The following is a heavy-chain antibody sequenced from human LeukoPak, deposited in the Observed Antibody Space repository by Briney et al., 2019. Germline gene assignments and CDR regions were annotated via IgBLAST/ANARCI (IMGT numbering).Heavy chain of an antibody. J-gene: IGHJ4*02. CDR1: GFTFSSSA. D-gene: IGHD2-21*01. CDR2: ISYDGSNK. Sequence: GGSPRLSCAASGFTFSSSAMHWVRQAPGKGLEWVAVISYDGSNKYCADSVKGRFTISRDNSKNTLYPQMNSLRAEDTAVYYCARVGYGGDTTNFDYWGQGTLVTVSS. CDR3: ARVGYGGDTTNFDY. V-gene: IGHV3-30-3*01.